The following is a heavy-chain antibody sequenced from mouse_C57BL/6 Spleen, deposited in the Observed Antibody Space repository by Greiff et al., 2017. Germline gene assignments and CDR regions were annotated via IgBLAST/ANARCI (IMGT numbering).Heavy chain of an antibody. J-gene: IGHJ1*03. CDR1: GYTFTDYE. CDR3: TDQNCHWCFDV. V-gene: IGHV1-15*01. Sequence: QVQLQQSGAELVRPGASVTLSCKASGYTFTDYEMHWVKQTPVHGLEWIGAIDPETGGTAYNQKFKGKAILTAAKSSSPADMELRSLTSEDSAVYYCTDQNCHWCFDVWGTGTTVTVSS. D-gene: IGHD4-1*01. CDR2: IDPETGGT.